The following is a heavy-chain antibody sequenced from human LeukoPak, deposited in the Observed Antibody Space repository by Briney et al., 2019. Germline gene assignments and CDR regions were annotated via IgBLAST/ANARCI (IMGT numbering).Heavy chain of an antibody. Sequence: GGSLRLSCAASGFTFSSYSMNWVRQAPGKGLEWVSSISSSSYIYYADSVKGRFTISRDNAKNLLFLQMNGLRAEDTALYYCARGRSITLLRGVAMSDGFDIWGQGAMVAVSS. V-gene: IGHV3-21*06. J-gene: IGHJ3*02. CDR1: GFTFSSYS. CDR3: ARGRSITLLRGVAMSDGFDI. D-gene: IGHD3-10*01. CDR2: ISSSSYI.